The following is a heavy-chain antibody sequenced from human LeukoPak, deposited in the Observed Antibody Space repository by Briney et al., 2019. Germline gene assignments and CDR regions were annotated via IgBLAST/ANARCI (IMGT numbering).Heavy chain of an antibody. J-gene: IGHJ4*02. V-gene: IGHV6-1*01. CDR1: GDSVSSNSVA. D-gene: IGHD2-8*01. Sequence: SQALSLTCAISGDSVSSNSVAWNWISQSPSRGLEWLGRTYYRSKWYNDYAVSVQSRITINPDTSKNQFSLQLNSVTPEDTAVYHCARGFKYGFDHWGQGALVTVSS. CDR2: TYYRSKWYN. CDR3: ARGFKYGFDH.